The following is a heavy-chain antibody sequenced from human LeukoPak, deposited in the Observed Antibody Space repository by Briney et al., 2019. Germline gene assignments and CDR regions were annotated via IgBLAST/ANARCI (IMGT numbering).Heavy chain of an antibody. CDR3: ARPYSSGWSGAFQI. CDR1: GGSISPYY. V-gene: IGHV4-59*08. Sequence: SETLSLTCTVSGGSISPYYWSWIRQTPGKGLEWIGYILYSGTTTNYNPSLKSRVTISVDTSKNQFSLRLASVTAADTAVYYCARPYSSGWSGAFQIWGHGTMVTVSS. D-gene: IGHD6-19*01. CDR2: ILYSGTTT. J-gene: IGHJ3*02.